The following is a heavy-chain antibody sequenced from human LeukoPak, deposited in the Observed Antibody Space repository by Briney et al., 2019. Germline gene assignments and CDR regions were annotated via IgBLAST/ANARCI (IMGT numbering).Heavy chain of an antibody. CDR2: TYYRSKWYN. CDR1: GDSVSSNSAA. V-gene: IGHV6-1*01. J-gene: IGHJ5*02. CDR3: ARDFQGVDYGGNSLYNWFDP. D-gene: IGHD4-23*01. Sequence: SQTLSLTCAISGDSVSSNSAAWNWIRQSPSRGLEWLGRTYYRSKWYNDYAVSVKSRITINPDTSKNQFSLQLNSVTPEDTAVYYCARDFQGVDYGGNSLYNWFDPWGQGTLVTVSS.